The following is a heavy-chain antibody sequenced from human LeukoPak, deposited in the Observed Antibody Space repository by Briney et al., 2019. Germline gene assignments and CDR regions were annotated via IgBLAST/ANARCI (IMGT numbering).Heavy chain of an antibody. D-gene: IGHD6-13*01. CDR1: GGSFSGYY. CDR3: ARAPARMAAAGY. Sequence: PSETLSLTCAVYGGSFSGYYWSWIRQPPGKGLEWIGEINHSGSTNYNPSLKSRVTISVDTSKNQFSLKLSSVTAADTAVYYCARAPARMAAAGYWGQGTLVTVSS. J-gene: IGHJ4*02. V-gene: IGHV4-34*01. CDR2: INHSGST.